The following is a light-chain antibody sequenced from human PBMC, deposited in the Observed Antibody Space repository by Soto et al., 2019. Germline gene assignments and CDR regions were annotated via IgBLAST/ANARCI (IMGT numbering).Light chain of an antibody. CDR3: SSYTISSTPELV. V-gene: IGLV2-14*01. CDR2: DVS. J-gene: IGLJ2*01. CDR1: SSDVGGYNY. Sequence: QSALTQPASVSGSPGQSITISCTGTSSDVGGYNYVSWYQQHPGKAPKLMIYDVSNRPSGVSNRFSGSKSGNTASLTISGLQAEDEADYYCSSYTISSTPELVFGGGTKLTVL.